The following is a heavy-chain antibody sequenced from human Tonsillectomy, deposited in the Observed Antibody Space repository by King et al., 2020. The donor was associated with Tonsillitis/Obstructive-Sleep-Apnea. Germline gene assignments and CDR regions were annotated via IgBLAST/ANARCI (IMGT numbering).Heavy chain of an antibody. V-gene: IGHV4-34*01. Sequence: VQLQQWGAGLLKPSETLSLTCAVYGGSFSGYYWSWIRQPPGKGLEWIGEINHSGGTNYNPSLKSRVTISVDASKNQFSLKLRSVTAADTAVYYCARGFIAARPYYYYYYMDVWGKGTTVTVSS. D-gene: IGHD6-6*01. CDR1: GGSFSGYY. CDR3: ARGFIAARPYYYYYYMDV. J-gene: IGHJ6*03. CDR2: INHSGGT.